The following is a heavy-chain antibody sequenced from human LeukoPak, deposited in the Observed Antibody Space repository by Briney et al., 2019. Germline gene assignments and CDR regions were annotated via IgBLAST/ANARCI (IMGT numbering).Heavy chain of an antibody. CDR1: GFTFISYS. J-gene: IGHJ4*02. D-gene: IGHD2-2*01. CDR3: ARSTPSDFYFDY. CDR2: ISSSSSYI. V-gene: IGHV3-21*01. Sequence: GGSLRLSCAASGFTFISYSMNWVRQAPGKGLEWVSSISSSSSYIYYADSVKGRFTISRDNAKNSLYLQMNNLRAEDTAVYYCARSTPSDFYFDYWGQGALVTVSS.